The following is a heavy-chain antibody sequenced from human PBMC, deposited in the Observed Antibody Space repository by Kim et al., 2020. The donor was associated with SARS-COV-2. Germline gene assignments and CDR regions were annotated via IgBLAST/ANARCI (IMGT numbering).Heavy chain of an antibody. J-gene: IGHJ3*02. Sequence: GRFTISRDNAKNSLYLQMNSLRAEDTAVYYCARVFGTMIVVVSQLDAFDIWGQGTMVTVSS. CDR3: ARVFGTMIVVVSQLDAFDI. V-gene: IGHV3-48*03. D-gene: IGHD3-22*01.